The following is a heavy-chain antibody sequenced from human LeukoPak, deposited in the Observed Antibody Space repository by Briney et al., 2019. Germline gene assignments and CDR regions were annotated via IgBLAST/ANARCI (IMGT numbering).Heavy chain of an antibody. Sequence: ASVKVSCKASGYTFTSYGISWVRQAPGQGPEWMGWISAYSTYNGNTNYAQKLQGRVTMTTDTSTSTAYMELRSLRSDDTAVYYCARVATIFGVVIWKLDYWGQGTLVTVSS. V-gene: IGHV1-18*01. CDR1: GYTFTSYG. CDR3: ARVATIFGVVIWKLDY. J-gene: IGHJ4*02. CDR2: ISAYSTYNGNT. D-gene: IGHD3-3*01.